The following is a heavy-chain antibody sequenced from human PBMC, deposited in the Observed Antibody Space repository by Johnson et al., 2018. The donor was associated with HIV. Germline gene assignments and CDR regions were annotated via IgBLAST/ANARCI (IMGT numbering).Heavy chain of an antibody. CDR3: AKDWYNWIDGGGYDAFDI. Sequence: QVQLVESGGGVVQPGRSLRLSCAASGFTFSSYGMHWVRQAPGKGLEWVAVISYDGSNKYYADSVKGRFTISRDNSKNTLYLQMNSLRAEDTAVYYCAKDWYNWIDGGGYDAFDIWGQGTMVTVSS. CDR2: ISYDGSNK. J-gene: IGHJ3*02. CDR1: GFTFSSYG. V-gene: IGHV3-30*18. D-gene: IGHD1-1*01.